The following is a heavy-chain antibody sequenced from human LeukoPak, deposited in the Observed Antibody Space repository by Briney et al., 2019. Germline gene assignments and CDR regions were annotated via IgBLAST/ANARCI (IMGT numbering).Heavy chain of an antibody. Sequence: GGSLRLSCAASGFTVSSIHMSWVRQAPGEGLEWVSVIYSGGNTYYADSVKGRSTISRDNSKNTLYLQMNNLRAEDTAVYYCARDLGRDSFDIWGQGTKVTVSS. CDR2: IYSGGNT. J-gene: IGHJ3*02. D-gene: IGHD2-15*01. CDR1: GFTVSSIH. CDR3: ARDLGRDSFDI. V-gene: IGHV3-53*01.